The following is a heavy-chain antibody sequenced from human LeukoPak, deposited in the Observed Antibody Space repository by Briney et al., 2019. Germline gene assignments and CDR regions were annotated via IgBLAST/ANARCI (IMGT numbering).Heavy chain of an antibody. CDR2: ISAYNGNT. Sequence: GASVKVSCKASGYTFTSYGISWVRQAPGQVLEWMGWISAYNGNTNYAQKLQGRVTMTTDTSTSTAYMELRSLRSDDTAVYYCARDLGDTIAARSFDYWGQGTLVTVSS. J-gene: IGHJ4*02. CDR3: ARDLGDTIAARSFDY. D-gene: IGHD6-6*01. CDR1: GYTFTSYG. V-gene: IGHV1-18*01.